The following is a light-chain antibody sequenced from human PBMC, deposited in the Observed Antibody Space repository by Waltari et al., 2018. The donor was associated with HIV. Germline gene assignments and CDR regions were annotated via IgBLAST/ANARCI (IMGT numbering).Light chain of an antibody. V-gene: IGLV3-9*01. CDR1: NIESKG. J-gene: IGLJ3*02. Sequence: SYELSPPLSVSVALGQTARITCVGDNIESKGVHWYLQRPGQAPVLVMYRDENRPSEIPERFSGSNSGNTATLTISGAQGEDEGDYYCQVWDGTGVFGGGTNLTVL. CDR2: RDE. CDR3: QVWDGTGV.